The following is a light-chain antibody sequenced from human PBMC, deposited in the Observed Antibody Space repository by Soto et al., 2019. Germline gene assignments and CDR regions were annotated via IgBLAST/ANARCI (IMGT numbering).Light chain of an antibody. Sequence: DIQMTQSPSSLSASVGDRVTITCRASQTVSRSLNWYQQISGRAPVLLIYGASSLQSGVPSRFSGSGSGTDFTLTIISLQPEDFATYYCQQSYHTPQTFGQGTNVEI. CDR2: GAS. CDR3: QQSYHTPQT. J-gene: IGKJ1*01. CDR1: QTVSRS. V-gene: IGKV1-39*01.